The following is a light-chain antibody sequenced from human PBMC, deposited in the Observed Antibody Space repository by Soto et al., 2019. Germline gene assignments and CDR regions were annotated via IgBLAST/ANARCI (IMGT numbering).Light chain of an antibody. CDR1: QSISSW. CDR2: DAS. V-gene: IGKV1-5*01. Sequence: DIQMTQSPSTPSATVGDRVTIACPASQSISSWLSWYQQKPGKAPKLLIYDASSLQSGVPSRFSGSGSGTEFTLTISSLEPEDCAIYYCQRRQYWPPITFGQGTRLEIK. CDR3: QRRQYWPPIT. J-gene: IGKJ5*01.